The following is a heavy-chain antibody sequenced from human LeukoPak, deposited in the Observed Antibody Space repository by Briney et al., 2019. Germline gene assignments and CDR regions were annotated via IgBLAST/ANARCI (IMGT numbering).Heavy chain of an antibody. Sequence: PSETLSLTCAVYGGSFSGYYWSWIRQPPGKGLEWIGEINHSGSTNYNPSLKSRVTISVDTSKNQFSLKLSSVTAADTAVYCCARVGGSWYYDVDYWGQGTLVTVSS. D-gene: IGHD6-13*01. CDR3: ARVGGSWYYDVDY. V-gene: IGHV4-34*01. CDR1: GGSFSGYY. J-gene: IGHJ4*02. CDR2: INHSGST.